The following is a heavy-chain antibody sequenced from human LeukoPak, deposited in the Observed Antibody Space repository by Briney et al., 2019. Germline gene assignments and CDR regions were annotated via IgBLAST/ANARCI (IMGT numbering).Heavy chain of an antibody. CDR2: INHSGST. CDR3: ARKTYYYDSSGYYFPSIAVNYFDY. D-gene: IGHD3-22*01. Sequence: SETLSLTCTVSGDSISSSSYYWGWIRQPPGKGLEWIGEINHSGSTNYNPSLKSRVTISVDTSKNQFSLKLSSVTAADTAVYYCARKTYYYDSSGYYFPSIAVNYFDYWGQGTLVTVSS. V-gene: IGHV4-39*07. J-gene: IGHJ4*02. CDR1: GDSISSSSYY.